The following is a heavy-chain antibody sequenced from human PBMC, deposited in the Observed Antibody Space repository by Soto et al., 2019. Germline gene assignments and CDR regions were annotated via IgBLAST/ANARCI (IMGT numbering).Heavy chain of an antibody. V-gene: IGHV7-4-1*01. Sequence: ASVKVSCKAPGYTFTSYAMNWVRQAPGQGLEWMGWINTNTGNPTYAQGFTGRFVFSLDTSVSTAYLQICSLKAEDTAVYYCARGGYSSSLSGRYYYYGMDVWGQGTTVTVSS. CDR2: INTNTGNP. D-gene: IGHD6-13*01. J-gene: IGHJ6*02. CDR1: GYTFTSYA. CDR3: ARGGYSSSLSGRYYYYGMDV.